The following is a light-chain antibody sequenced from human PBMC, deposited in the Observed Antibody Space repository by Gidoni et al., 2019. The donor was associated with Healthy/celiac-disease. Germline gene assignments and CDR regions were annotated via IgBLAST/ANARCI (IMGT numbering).Light chain of an antibody. CDR2: LGS. J-gene: IGKJ3*01. CDR1: QSLLHSNGYNY. V-gene: IGKV2-28*01. Sequence: DIVMTQSPLSLPVTPGEPASISCRSSQSLLHSNGYNYLDWYLQKPGQSPQLLIYLGSNRASGVPDRFSGSGSGTDFTLKISRVEAEDVGVYYCMQALQTLRRFTFXPXTKVDIK. CDR3: MQALQTLRRFT.